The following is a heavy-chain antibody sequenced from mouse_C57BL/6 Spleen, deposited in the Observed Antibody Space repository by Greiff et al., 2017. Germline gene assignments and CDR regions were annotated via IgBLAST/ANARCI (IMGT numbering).Heavy chain of an antibody. D-gene: IGHD1-1*01. CDR1: GYTFTTYP. CDR3: ARGGYYGSYAMDY. CDR2: FHPYNDDT. Sequence: QVQLKESGAELVKPGASVKMSCKASGYTFTTYPIEWMKQNHGKSLEWIGNFHPYNDDTKYNEKFKGKATLTVEKSSSTVYLELSRLTSDDSAVYYCARGGYYGSYAMDYWGQGTSVTVSS. J-gene: IGHJ4*01. V-gene: IGHV1-47*01.